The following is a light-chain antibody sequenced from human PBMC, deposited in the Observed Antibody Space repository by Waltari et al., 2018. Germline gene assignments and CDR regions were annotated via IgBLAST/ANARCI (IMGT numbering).Light chain of an antibody. J-gene: IGKJ4*01. CDR2: KTS. Sequence: IQLTQSPSTLSASVGDRVTITCRASQSLNNWLAWYQQKPGKAPKSLIFKTSNLAFGVPSRFSGSGSGTEFTLTSSSLQPDDFATYYCQQYNSGTLTFGGGTKVEIK. CDR3: QQYNSGTLT. V-gene: IGKV1-5*03. CDR1: QSLNNW.